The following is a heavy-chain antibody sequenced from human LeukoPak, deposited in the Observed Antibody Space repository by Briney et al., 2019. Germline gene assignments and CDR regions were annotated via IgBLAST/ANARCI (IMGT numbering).Heavy chain of an antibody. CDR1: GYSISSGYY. D-gene: IGHD5-24*01. CDR2: IYHSGST. Sequence: QSSETLSLTCTVSGYSISSGYYWAWIRQPPGKGLEWIGSIYHSGSTYYNPSLKSRVTISVDTSKNQFSLKLSSVTAADTAVYYCARLRKMATIPFDYWGQGTLVTVSS. J-gene: IGHJ4*02. CDR3: ARLRKMATIPFDY. V-gene: IGHV4-38-2*02.